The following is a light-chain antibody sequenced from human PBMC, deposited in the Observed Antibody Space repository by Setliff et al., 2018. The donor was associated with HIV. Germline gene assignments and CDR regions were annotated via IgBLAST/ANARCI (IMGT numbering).Light chain of an antibody. CDR2: DVS. CDR3: HSFASNTFYV. Sequence: ALTQPASVSGSPGQSITISCTGTSSDVGADDYVSWYQQHPGKAPKLIIYDVSHRPSGLSNRFSGSKSGNTASLTISGLQAEDEADYSCHSFASNTFYVFGTGTKVTVL. V-gene: IGLV2-14*03. CDR1: SSDVGADDY. J-gene: IGLJ1*01.